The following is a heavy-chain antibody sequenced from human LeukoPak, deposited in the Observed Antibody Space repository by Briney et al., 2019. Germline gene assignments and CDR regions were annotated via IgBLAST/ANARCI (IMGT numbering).Heavy chain of an antibody. CDR3: ARRYCSGGSCYSERGAFDI. V-gene: IGHV4-59*12. CDR2: IYYSGTT. Sequence: SETLSLTCTVSGGSISSYYWSWIRQPPEKGLEWIGSIYYSGTTYYNPSLKSRVTISVDTSKNQFSLKLSSVTAADTAVYYCARRYCSGGSCYSERGAFDIWGQGTMVTVSS. J-gene: IGHJ3*02. D-gene: IGHD2-15*01. CDR1: GGSISSYY.